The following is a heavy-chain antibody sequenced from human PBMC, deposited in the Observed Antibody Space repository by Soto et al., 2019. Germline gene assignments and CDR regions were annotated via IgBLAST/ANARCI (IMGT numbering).Heavy chain of an antibody. CDR3: ARDLYPGLDY. CDR1: AFTVSSNY. D-gene: IGHD3-16*02. J-gene: IGHJ4*02. Sequence: GXSLRLSCSASAFTVSSNYIIWVIQAPGKGLEWVSVIYSGGSTNYADSVKGRFTISRDNSKNTLYLQMKSLRAEDTAVYYCARDLYPGLDYWGQGTLVTVS. CDR2: IYSGGST. V-gene: IGHV3-66*01.